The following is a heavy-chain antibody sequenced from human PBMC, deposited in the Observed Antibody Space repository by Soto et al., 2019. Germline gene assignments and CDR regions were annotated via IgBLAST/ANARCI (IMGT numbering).Heavy chain of an antibody. D-gene: IGHD5-18*01. Sequence: QVQLVESGGGVVQPGRSLRLSCAASGFIFSTYAIPWVRQAPGKGLEWVAIVSYDGNNKYYADSVKGRFTVSRDNAKNTLSLQMNSLRAEDTAVYYCARDPRRGYKYDSYSQYGMDVWGQGTTVTVSS. CDR2: VSYDGNNK. V-gene: IGHV3-30-3*01. CDR1: GFIFSTYA. CDR3: ARDPRRGYKYDSYSQYGMDV. J-gene: IGHJ6*02.